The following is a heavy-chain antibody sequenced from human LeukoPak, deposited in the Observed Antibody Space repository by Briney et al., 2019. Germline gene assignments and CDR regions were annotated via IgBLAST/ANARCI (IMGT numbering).Heavy chain of an antibody. V-gene: IGHV4-4*02. CDR2: IYHSGST. D-gene: IGHD6-13*01. CDR3: ARNLIPEQLVPNF. Sequence: SGTLSLTCAVSGGSISSSNWWSWVRQPPGKGLEWIGEIYHSGSTNYNPSLKSRVTISVDKSKNQFSLNLRSVTPEDTAVYYCARNLIPEQLVPNFWGQGTLVTVSS. J-gene: IGHJ4*02. CDR1: GGSISSSNW.